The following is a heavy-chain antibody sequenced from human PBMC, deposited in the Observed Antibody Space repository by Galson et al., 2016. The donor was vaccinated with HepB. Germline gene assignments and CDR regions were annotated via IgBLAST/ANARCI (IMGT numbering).Heavy chain of an antibody. CDR3: AHSYNDNGFDY. V-gene: IGHV2-5*02. CDR2: IYWDDDK. Sequence: PALVKPTQTLTLTCTFSGFSLSTSGVGVGWIRQPPGRALEWLALIYWDDDKRYPPSLKSRLTITKDTSKNQVVLTITNMDPVGTATYYCAHSYNDNGFDYWGQGTLVTVSS. D-gene: IGHD3-22*01. J-gene: IGHJ4*02. CDR1: GFSLSTSGVG.